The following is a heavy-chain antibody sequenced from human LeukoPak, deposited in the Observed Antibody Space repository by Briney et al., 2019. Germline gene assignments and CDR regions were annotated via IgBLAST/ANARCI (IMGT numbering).Heavy chain of an antibody. D-gene: IGHD3-22*01. J-gene: IGHJ4*02. CDR2: INHSGCT. Sequence: SETLSLTCAVYGGSFSGYYWSWIRQPPGKGLEWIGEINHSGCTNYNPSLKSRVTISVDTSKNQFSLKLSSVTAADTAVYYCARLRVDYYDSSGAPADYWGQGTLVTVSS. CDR3: ARLRVDYYDSSGAPADY. CDR1: GGSFSGYY. V-gene: IGHV4-34*01.